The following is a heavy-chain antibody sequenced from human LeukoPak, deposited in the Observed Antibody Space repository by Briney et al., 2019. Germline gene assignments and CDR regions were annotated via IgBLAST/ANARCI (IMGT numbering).Heavy chain of an antibody. J-gene: IGHJ3*02. CDR1: GYTFTGYY. CDR3: ARGGGYCSSTSCYAKGAFDI. D-gene: IGHD2-2*01. Sequence: ASVKVSCKASGYTFTGYYMHWVRQAPGQGLEWMGWINPNSGGTNYAQKFQGRVTMTRDTSISTAYMELSRLRSDDTAVYYCARGGGYCSSTSCYAKGAFDIWGQGTMVTVSS. V-gene: IGHV1-2*02. CDR2: INPNSGGT.